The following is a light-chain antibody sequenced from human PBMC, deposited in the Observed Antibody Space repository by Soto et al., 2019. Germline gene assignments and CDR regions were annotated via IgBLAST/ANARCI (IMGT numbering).Light chain of an antibody. Sequence: EIVMTQSPATLSVSPGERATLSCRASQSVSSNLAWYQQKPGQAPRLLIYGASTRATGIPARFSGSGSGTESTLTISSLQSEDFAVYYCQQYNNWPRGTFGQGPKVEIK. CDR3: QQYNNWPRGT. J-gene: IGKJ1*01. V-gene: IGKV3-15*01. CDR1: QSVSSN. CDR2: GAS.